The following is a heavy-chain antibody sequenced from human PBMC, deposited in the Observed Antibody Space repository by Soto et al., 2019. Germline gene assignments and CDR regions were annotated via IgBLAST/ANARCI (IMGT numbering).Heavy chain of an antibody. V-gene: IGHV4-34*01. Sequence: TSETLSLTCAVYGGSFSGYYWNWIRQPPGKELEWIGEINHSGSTNYNPSLKSRVTISVDTSKNQFSLKLSSVTAADTAVYYCARGPSTVTTPIDYWGQGTLVTVSS. CDR3: ARGPSTVTTPIDY. D-gene: IGHD4-17*01. CDR2: INHSGST. J-gene: IGHJ4*02. CDR1: GGSFSGYY.